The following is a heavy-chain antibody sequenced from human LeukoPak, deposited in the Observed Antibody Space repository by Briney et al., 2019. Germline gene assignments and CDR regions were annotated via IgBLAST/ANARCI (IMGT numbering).Heavy chain of an antibody. V-gene: IGHV4-38-2*01. Sequence: SETQSLTCAVSGYSISSGYYWGWIRQPPGKGLEWIGSIYHTGSTYYNPSLKSRVTISVDTSKNQFSLKLSSVTAADTAVYYCARVTGYCSSTSCYWFDPWGQGTLVTVSS. CDR2: IYHTGST. J-gene: IGHJ5*02. CDR1: GYSISSGYY. D-gene: IGHD2-2*01. CDR3: ARVTGYCSSTSCYWFDP.